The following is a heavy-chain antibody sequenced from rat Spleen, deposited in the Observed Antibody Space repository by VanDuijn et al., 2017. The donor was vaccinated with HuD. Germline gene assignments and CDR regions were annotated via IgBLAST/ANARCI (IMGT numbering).Heavy chain of an antibody. CDR3: ARHGRGERTYYYVMDV. J-gene: IGHJ4*01. CDR1: GFTFSDYY. Sequence: EVQLVESGGGLVQPGGSLRLSCAASGFTFSDYYMAWVRQAPNKGLEWVATINYDGRSTFYRDSVRDRFTISRDNAKSILYLQMDNLKSEDTATYYCARHGRGERTYYYVMDVWGQGASVTVSS. CDR2: INYDGRST. D-gene: IGHD4-3*01. V-gene: IGHV5-7*01.